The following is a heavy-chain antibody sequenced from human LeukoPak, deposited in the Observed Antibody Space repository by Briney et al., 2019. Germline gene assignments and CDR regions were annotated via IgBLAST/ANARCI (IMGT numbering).Heavy chain of an antibody. CDR2: ISSSSSYI. CDR1: GFTFSSYS. D-gene: IGHD4-4*01. J-gene: IGHJ4*02. Sequence: GGSLRLSCAASGFTFSSYSMNWVRQAPGKGLEWVSSISSSSSYIYYADSVKGRFTISRDNAKNSLYLQMNSLRAEDTAVYYCARNGGNYRFDSWGQGTLVIVSS. CDR3: ARNGGNYRFDS. V-gene: IGHV3-21*01.